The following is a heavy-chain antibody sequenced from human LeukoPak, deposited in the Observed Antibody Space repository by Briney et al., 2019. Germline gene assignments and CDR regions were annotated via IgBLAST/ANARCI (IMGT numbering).Heavy chain of an antibody. CDR3: AKDSSSSNYYYGLDV. J-gene: IGHJ6*02. Sequence: GGSLGLSCAASGFPFSNYGMHWVRQAPGQGLEWVSSISDDGSKKYYADSVKGRFTISRDNSKNTLSLQLNSLRGDDTGMYFCAKDSSSSNYYYGLDVWGQGTMVTVS. CDR1: GFPFSNYG. V-gene: IGHV3-30*02. D-gene: IGHD6-13*01. CDR2: ISDDGSKK.